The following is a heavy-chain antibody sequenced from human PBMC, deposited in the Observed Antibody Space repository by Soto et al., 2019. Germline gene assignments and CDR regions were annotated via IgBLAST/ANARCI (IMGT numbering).Heavy chain of an antibody. J-gene: IGHJ4*02. CDR1: GFTFTSYG. V-gene: IGHV1-18*01. CDR3: TAATSIALGFRN. CDR2: SSAHNGFT. D-gene: IGHD6-6*01. Sequence: QVPLVQSGTELREPGASVKVSCKTSGFTFTSYGFTWVRQAPGRGLEWMGWSSAHNGFTNYAQNFQGRVTMTTDTSTNTAYMDLRSLRSDDTAVYYCTAATSIALGFRNWGQGTLVTVSA.